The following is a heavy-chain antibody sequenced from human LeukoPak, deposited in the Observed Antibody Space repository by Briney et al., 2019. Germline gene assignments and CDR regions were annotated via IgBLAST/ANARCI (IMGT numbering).Heavy chain of an antibody. CDR1: GGSFSGYY. D-gene: IGHD3-10*01. Sequence: SETLSLTCAVYGGSFSGYYWSWIRQPPGKGLEWIGEINHSGSTNHNPSLKSRVTISVDTSKNQFSLKLSSVTAADTAVYYCARATYYYGSGSYRGYFQHWGQGTLVTVSS. CDR2: INHSGST. J-gene: IGHJ1*01. V-gene: IGHV4-34*01. CDR3: ARATYYYGSGSYRGYFQH.